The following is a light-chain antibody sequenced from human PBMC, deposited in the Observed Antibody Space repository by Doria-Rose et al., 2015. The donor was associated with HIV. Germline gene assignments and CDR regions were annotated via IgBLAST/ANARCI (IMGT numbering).Light chain of an antibody. J-gene: IGKJ1*01. CDR1: QSFSSTY. V-gene: IGKV3-20*01. Sequence: EIALTQSPGTLSLSPGERATLSCRASQSFSSTYLAWYQQKPAQAPSLLIYDGSTRATGIPDRFSASGSGTDFTLTINRLEPEDFALYYCHQYGTSWTFGQGTKVEI. CDR3: HQYGTSWT. CDR2: DGS.